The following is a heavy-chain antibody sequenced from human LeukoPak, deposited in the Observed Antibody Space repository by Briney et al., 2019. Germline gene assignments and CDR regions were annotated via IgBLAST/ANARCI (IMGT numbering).Heavy chain of an antibody. CDR2: IGSSSSYI. V-gene: IGHV3-21*01. CDR1: GFTFSSYN. D-gene: IGHD1-1*01. CDR3: ARGGTNYYYDMDV. J-gene: IGHJ6*02. Sequence: PGGSLRLSCAASGFTFSSYNMMWVRQAPGKGLEWVSSIGSSSSYIYYADSVKGRFTISRDNAKNSLYLQMNSLRPEDTAVYYCARGGTNYYYDMDVWGQGTTVTVSS.